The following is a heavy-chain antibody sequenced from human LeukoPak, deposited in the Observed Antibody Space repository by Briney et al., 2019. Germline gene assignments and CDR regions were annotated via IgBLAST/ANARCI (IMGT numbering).Heavy chain of an antibody. CDR2: TSVDENQN. D-gene: IGHD3-16*01. V-gene: IGHV3-30-3*01. CDR1: GFSVSSSG. CDR3: ARGIHFRDVWHVRE. J-gene: IGHJ4*02. Sequence: PGGSLRLSCAASGFSVSSSGMHWVRQAPGKGLEWVAVTSVDENQNYYADSVKGRFTGSRDNSENTLHLDMYNLRHDDTAIYYCARGIHFRDVWHVREWGQGTLLTVSS.